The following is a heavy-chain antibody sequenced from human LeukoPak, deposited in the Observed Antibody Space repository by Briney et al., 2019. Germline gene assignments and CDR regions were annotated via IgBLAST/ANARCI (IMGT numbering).Heavy chain of an antibody. CDR2: IYDRGRN. Sequence: PSGTLSLSCIVSGGSISGSSEYWAWAGQHPGKGVGWIGSIYDRGRNNKNPSLKTRVTISVDTSNTQFSLRLTSVTAADTAMYFCARNASEVTYGYENSGHYQQQRFNCFDPWGQGTLVTVSS. V-gene: IGHV4-39*01. D-gene: IGHD3-22*01. CDR1: GGSISGSSEY. CDR3: ARNASEVTYGYENSGHYQQQRFNCFDP. J-gene: IGHJ5*02.